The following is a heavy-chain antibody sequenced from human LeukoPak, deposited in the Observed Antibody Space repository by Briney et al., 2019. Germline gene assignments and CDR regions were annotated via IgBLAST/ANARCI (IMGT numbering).Heavy chain of an antibody. CDR2: INSDGSST. CDR1: GFTFSSYW. Sequence: GESLRLSCAASGFTFSSYWMHWVRQAPGKGLVWVSRINSDGSSTSYADSVKGRFTISRDNAKNTLYLQMNSLRAEDTAVYYCGGGGYLLDYWGQGTLATVSS. V-gene: IGHV3-74*01. J-gene: IGHJ4*02. CDR3: GGGGYLLDY. D-gene: IGHD1-26*01.